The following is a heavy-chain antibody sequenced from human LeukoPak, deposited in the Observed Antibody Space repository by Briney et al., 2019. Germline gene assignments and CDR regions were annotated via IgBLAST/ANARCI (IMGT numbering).Heavy chain of an antibody. D-gene: IGHD5-18*01. J-gene: IGHJ4*02. CDR3: ARSGEWIQLWTAYYFDY. CDR1: GFTFSSYA. Sequence: LRLSCAASGFTFSSYAMHWVRQAPGKGLEWVAVISYDGSNKYYADSVKGRFTISRDNSKNTLYLQMNSLRAEDTAVYYCARSGEWIQLWTAYYFDYWGQGTLVTVSS. CDR2: ISYDGSNK. V-gene: IGHV3-30-3*01.